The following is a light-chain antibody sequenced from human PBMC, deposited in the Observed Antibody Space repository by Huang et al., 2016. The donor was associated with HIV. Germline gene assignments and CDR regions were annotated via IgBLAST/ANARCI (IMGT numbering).Light chain of an antibody. J-gene: IGKJ1*01. CDR2: GAS. CDR1: QSVSSN. CDR3: QQYNNWPRT. Sequence: EIVMKQPPATLSVSPGERATLSCRASQSVSSNLAWYQQKPGQAPRLLIYGASTRATGIPARFSGSGSGTEFTLTISSLQSEDFAVYYCQQYNNWPRTFGQGTKVEIK. V-gene: IGKV3-15*01.